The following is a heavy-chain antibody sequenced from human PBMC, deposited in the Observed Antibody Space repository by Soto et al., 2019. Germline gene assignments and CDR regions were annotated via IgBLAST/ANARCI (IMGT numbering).Heavy chain of an antibody. CDR2: IYSGGST. V-gene: IGHV3-66*01. D-gene: IGHD4-17*01. CDR3: ARDRLPYGDKNDY. Sequence: GGSLRLSCAASGFTVSSNYMSWVRQAPGKGLEWVSVIYSGGSTYYADSVKGRFTISRDNSKNTLYLQMNSLRAEDTAVYYCARDRLPYGDKNDYWGQGTLVTVSS. J-gene: IGHJ4*02. CDR1: GFTVSSNY.